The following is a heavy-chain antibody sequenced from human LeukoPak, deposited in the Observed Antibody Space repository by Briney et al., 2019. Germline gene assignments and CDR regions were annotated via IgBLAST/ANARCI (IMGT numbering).Heavy chain of an antibody. CDR3: ARGRYYDILTGYFDFDY. CDR2: INHSGST. J-gene: IGHJ4*02. D-gene: IGHD3-9*01. CDR1: GGSFSGYY. Sequence: SETLSLTCAVYGGSFSGYYWSWIRQPPGKGLEWIGEINHSGSTNYHPSLKSRVTILVDTSKNQFSLKLSSVTAADTAVYYCARGRYYDILTGYFDFDYWGQGTLVTVS. V-gene: IGHV4-34*01.